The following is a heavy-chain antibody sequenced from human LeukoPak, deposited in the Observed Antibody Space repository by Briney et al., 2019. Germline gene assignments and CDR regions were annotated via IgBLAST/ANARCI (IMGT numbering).Heavy chain of an antibody. D-gene: IGHD5-12*01. Sequence: NPSETLSLTCTVSGASLSVSGRNWGWVRQPPGKGLEWIASIYYSGSTYYSPSLESRVTMSVDTSKNQFSLKLSSVTAADTAVYYCARHVGGYDADAFDIWGQGTMVTVSS. CDR3: ARHVGGYDADAFDI. CDR1: GASLSVSGRN. CDR2: IYYSGST. J-gene: IGHJ3*02. V-gene: IGHV4-39*01.